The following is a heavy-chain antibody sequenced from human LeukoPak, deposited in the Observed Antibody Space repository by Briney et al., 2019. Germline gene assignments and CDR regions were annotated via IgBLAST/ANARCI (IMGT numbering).Heavy chain of an antibody. V-gene: IGHV1-69*05. D-gene: IGHD2-2*01. CDR2: IIPIFGTA. J-gene: IGHJ4*02. CDR1: GGTFSSYA. CDR3: AKICSSTSSDCDY. Sequence: AVKVSCKAAGGTFSSYAISWVRQAPGQGLEWMGGIIPIFGTANYAQKFQGRVTITTDESTSTAYMELSSLRSEDTAVYYCAKICSSTSSDCDYWGQGTLVTVSS.